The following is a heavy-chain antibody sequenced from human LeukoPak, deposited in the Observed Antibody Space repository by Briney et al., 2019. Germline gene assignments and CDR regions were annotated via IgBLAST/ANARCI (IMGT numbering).Heavy chain of an antibody. CDR1: GGSISSYY. CDR2: IYYSGST. V-gene: IGHV4-59*01. Sequence: SETLSLTCTVSGGSISSYYWSWFRQPPGKGLEWIGYIYYSGSTNYNPSLKSRVTISVDTSKNQFSLKLSSVTAADTAVYYCARGTFFNNNDYNTVHDYWGQGTLVTVSS. CDR3: ARGTFFNNNDYNTVHDY. D-gene: IGHD5-24*01. J-gene: IGHJ4*02.